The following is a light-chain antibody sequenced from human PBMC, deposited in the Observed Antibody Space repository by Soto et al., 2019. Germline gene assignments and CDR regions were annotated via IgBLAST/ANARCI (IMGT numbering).Light chain of an antibody. V-gene: IGKV3-20*01. Sequence: EIVLTQSPGTLSLSPGERATLSCRASQSVSSSYLAWYQQKPGQAPRLLIYGASGRATGIPDRFSGSGSGTELTLTISRLEPEDFAVYYCQQYGSSPLFTFGPGTKVDIK. CDR1: QSVSSSY. CDR3: QQYGSSPLFT. J-gene: IGKJ3*01. CDR2: GAS.